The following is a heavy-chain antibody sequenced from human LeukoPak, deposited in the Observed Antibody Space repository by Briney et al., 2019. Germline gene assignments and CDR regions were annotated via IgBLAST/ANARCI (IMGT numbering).Heavy chain of an antibody. Sequence: GASVKVSCKASGYTFTSYAMHWVRQAPGQRLEWMGWINAGNGNTKYSQKFQGRVTITRDTSASTAYMELSSLRSEDTAVYYCARDRGVVRGVTNNWFDPWGQGTLVTVSS. V-gene: IGHV1-3*01. CDR3: ARDRGVVRGVTNNWFDP. D-gene: IGHD3-10*01. J-gene: IGHJ5*02. CDR1: GYTFTSYA. CDR2: INAGNGNT.